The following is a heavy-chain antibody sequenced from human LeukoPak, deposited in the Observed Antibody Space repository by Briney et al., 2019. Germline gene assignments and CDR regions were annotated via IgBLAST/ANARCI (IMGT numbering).Heavy chain of an antibody. Sequence: PSETLSLTCTVSGGSISPYYWSWIRQPPGKGLEWIGHLHYGENTRYNPSLKSRVTISEDTSKTQFSLKLTSVTAADTAVYYCARGDPSGRPGIAFDYWGRGTLVTVSS. CDR1: GGSISPYY. J-gene: IGHJ4*02. CDR3: ARGDPSGRPGIAFDY. D-gene: IGHD1-26*01. V-gene: IGHV4-59*01. CDR2: LHYGENT.